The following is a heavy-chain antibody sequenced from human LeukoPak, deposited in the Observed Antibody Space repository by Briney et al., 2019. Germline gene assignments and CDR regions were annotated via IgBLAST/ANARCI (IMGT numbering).Heavy chain of an antibody. CDR1: GFTFSSYA. J-gene: IGHJ4*02. Sequence: PGGSLRLSCAASGFTFSSYAMSWVRQAPGKGLEWVSAISGSGGSTYYADSVKGRFTISRDNSKNTLYLQMNSLRADDTAVYYCAKDAVGTTFGYYFDYWGQGTLVTVSS. V-gene: IGHV3-23*01. CDR2: ISGSGGST. D-gene: IGHD1-26*01. CDR3: AKDAVGTTFGYYFDY.